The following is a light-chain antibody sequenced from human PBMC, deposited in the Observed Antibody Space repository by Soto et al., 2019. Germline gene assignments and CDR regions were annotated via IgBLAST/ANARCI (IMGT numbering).Light chain of an antibody. CDR2: GAS. Sequence: EIVMTQSPATLSVSPGESATLSCRASQSVSNRLAWFQQKPGQAPRLLIYGASTRATGIPARFSGSGSGTEFTLTISSLQSEDFAVYYCQQYNNWPLRTFGQGTKVVFK. CDR1: QSVSNR. J-gene: IGKJ1*01. V-gene: IGKV3-15*01. CDR3: QQYNNWPLRT.